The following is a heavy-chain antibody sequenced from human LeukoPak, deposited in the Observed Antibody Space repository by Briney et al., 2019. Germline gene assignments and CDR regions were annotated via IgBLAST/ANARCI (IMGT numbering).Heavy chain of an antibody. Sequence: GGSLRLSCAASGFTFSSYSMNWVRQAPGKGLEWVSSISSSSSYIYYADSVKGRFTISRDNAKNSLYLQMNSLRAEDTAVYYCARDMAVVVPAAIRYYYYYGMDVWGQGTTVTVSS. CDR3: ARDMAVVVPAAIRYYYYYGMDV. CDR2: ISSSSSYI. CDR1: GFTFSSYS. D-gene: IGHD2-2*02. J-gene: IGHJ6*02. V-gene: IGHV3-21*01.